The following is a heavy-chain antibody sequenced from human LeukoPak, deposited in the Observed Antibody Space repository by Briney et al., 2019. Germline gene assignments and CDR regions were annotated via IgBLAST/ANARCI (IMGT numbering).Heavy chain of an antibody. CDR3: ARSKGPLDY. CDR2: ISAYNGNT. V-gene: IGHV1-18*01. Sequence: ASVKVSCKASGYTFTNYGVSWVRQAPGQGLEWMGWISAYNGNTNYAQKFQGRVTITADESTSTAYMELSSLRSEDTAVYYCARSKGPLDYWGQGTLVTVSS. J-gene: IGHJ4*02. CDR1: GYTFTNYG.